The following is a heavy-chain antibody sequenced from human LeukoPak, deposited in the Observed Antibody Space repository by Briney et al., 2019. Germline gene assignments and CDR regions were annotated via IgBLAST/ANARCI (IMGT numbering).Heavy chain of an antibody. J-gene: IGHJ5*02. D-gene: IGHD3-22*01. CDR2: ISAYNGNT. CDR3: AATMYYYDSSGP. V-gene: IGHV1-18*01. CDR1: GYTFTSYG. Sequence: ASVKVSCKASGYTFTSYGISWVRQAPGQGLEWMGWISAYNGNTNYAQKLQGRVTMTTDTSTSTAYMELRSLRSDDTAVYYCAATMYYYDSSGPWGQGTLVTVSS.